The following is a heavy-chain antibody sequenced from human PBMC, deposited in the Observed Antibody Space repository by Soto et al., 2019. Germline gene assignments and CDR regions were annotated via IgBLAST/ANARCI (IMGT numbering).Heavy chain of an antibody. CDR1: GFTFSSYW. V-gene: IGHV3-74*01. D-gene: IGHD6-13*01. CDR3: VRGQLQLVFRQYYYYGMDV. J-gene: IGHJ6*02. CDR2: INSDGSST. Sequence: GGSLRLSCAASGFTFSSYWMHWVRQAPGKGLVWVSRINSDGSSTSYADSVKGRFTISRDNAKNTLYLQMNSLRAEYTAVYYCVRGQLQLVFRQYYYYGMDVWGQGTTVTVS.